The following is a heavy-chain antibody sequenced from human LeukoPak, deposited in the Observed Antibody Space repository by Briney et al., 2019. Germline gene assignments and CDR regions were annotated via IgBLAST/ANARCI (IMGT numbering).Heavy chain of an antibody. CDR1: GGSFSGYY. D-gene: IGHD6-13*01. J-gene: IGHJ5*02. CDR3: ARLHIAAAATGWFDP. Sequence: PSETLSLTCAVYGGSFSGYYWSWIRQPPGKGLEWIGEINHSGSTNYNPSLKSRVTISVDTSKNQFSLKLSSVTAADTAVYYRARLHIAAAATGWFDPWGQGTLVTVSS. V-gene: IGHV4-34*01. CDR2: INHSGST.